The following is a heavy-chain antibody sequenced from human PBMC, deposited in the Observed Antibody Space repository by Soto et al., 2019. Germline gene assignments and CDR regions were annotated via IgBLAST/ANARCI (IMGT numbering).Heavy chain of an antibody. CDR2: INHSGST. V-gene: IGHV4-34*01. D-gene: IGHD6-13*01. J-gene: IGHJ4*02. CDR3: ARGGGSIAAKSDY. Sequence: PSETLSLTCAVYGGSFSCYYWSWIRQPPGKGLEWIGEINHSGSTNYNPSLKSRVTISVDTSKNQFSLKLSSVTAADTAVYYCARGGGSIAAKSDYWGQGTLVTVS. CDR1: GGSFSCYY.